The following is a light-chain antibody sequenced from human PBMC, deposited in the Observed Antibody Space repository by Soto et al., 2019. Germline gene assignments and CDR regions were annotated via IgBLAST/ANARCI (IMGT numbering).Light chain of an antibody. CDR3: CSYAGSYTLV. CDR1: SSNIGAGYD. Sequence: QSVLTQPPSVSGAPGQRVTISCTGSSSNIGAGYDVHWYQQLPGTAPKLLIYGNSNRPSGVPDRFSGSKSGTSASLAITGLQAEDEADYYCCSYAGSYTLVFGGGTKLTFL. CDR2: GNS. J-gene: IGLJ3*02. V-gene: IGLV1-40*01.